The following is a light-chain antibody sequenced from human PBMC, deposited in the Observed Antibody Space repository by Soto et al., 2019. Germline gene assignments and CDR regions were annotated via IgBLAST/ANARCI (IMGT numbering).Light chain of an antibody. CDR1: QTIGTN. V-gene: IGKV3-15*01. CDR3: QQYDNLPPWT. J-gene: IGKJ1*01. CDR2: GAS. Sequence: EIILTQSPATLSVSPGGRATLSCRASQTIGTNLVWYRQRPGQAPRLLIHGASARATGIPARFRGSGSGTEFTLTITNLQSEDFAVYYCQQYDNLPPWTFGQGTKVDNK.